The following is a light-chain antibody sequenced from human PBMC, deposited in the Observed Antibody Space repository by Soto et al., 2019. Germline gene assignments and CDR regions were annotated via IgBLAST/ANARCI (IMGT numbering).Light chain of an antibody. CDR1: SSDVGGYNY. CDR3: SSYAGSPVV. V-gene: IGLV2-8*01. CDR2: EVS. J-gene: IGLJ2*01. Sequence: QSALTQPPSASGSPGRSVTISCTGTSSDVGGYNYVSWYQQHPGKAPKLMIYEVSKRPSGVPDRFSGSKSGNTASLTVSGLQSEDEADYYCSSYAGSPVVFGGGTQLPLL.